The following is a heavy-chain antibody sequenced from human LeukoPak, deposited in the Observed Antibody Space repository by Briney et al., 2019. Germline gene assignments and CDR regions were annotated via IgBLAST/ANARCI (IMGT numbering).Heavy chain of an antibody. CDR3: ARVATMVRVPLDALDI. D-gene: IGHD3-10*01. CDR2: INSSSSYI. CDR1: GFTFGRYS. V-gene: IGHV3-21*06. Sequence: GGTLRLSCAASGFTFGRYSMNWVRQAPGKGLEWVSYINSSSSYIYYADSVKGRFTISRDNVKNSLYLQMHSLRAEDTAVYYCARVATMVRVPLDALDIWGQGTMVSVSS. J-gene: IGHJ3*02.